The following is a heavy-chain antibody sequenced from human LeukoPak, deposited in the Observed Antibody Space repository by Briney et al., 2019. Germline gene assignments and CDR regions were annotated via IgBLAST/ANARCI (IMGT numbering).Heavy chain of an antibody. CDR1: GFTFSGYG. Sequence: GGSLRLTCAASGFTFSGYGMHWVRQAPGKGLEWVAFIRYDGSNKYYADSVKGRFTISRDNSKNTLYLQMNSLRAEDTAVYYCAKDYHYYDSSGHYFDYWGQGTLVTVSS. J-gene: IGHJ4*02. CDR3: AKDYHYYDSSGHYFDY. D-gene: IGHD3-22*01. CDR2: IRYDGSNK. V-gene: IGHV3-30*02.